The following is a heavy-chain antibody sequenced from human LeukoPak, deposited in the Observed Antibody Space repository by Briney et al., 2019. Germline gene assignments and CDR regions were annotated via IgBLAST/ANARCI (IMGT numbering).Heavy chain of an antibody. Sequence: PSETLSLTCAVYNGSFSGYYWSWIRQPPGKGLEWIGEINHSGSTNYNPSLKSRITISVDTSKNQFSLKLNSVTAADTAVYYCASLRSGYSGDLEPFGYWGQGTLVTLSS. CDR3: ASLRSGYSGDLEPFGY. D-gene: IGHD5-12*01. J-gene: IGHJ4*02. CDR1: NGSFSGYY. CDR2: INHSGST. V-gene: IGHV4-34*01.